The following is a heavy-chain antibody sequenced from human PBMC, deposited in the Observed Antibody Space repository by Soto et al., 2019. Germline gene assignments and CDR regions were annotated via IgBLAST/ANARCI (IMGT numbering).Heavy chain of an antibody. CDR2: TYYRSKWYN. V-gene: IGHV6-1*01. D-gene: IGHD4-17*01. Sequence: SQTLSLTCAISGDSVSSNSAAWNWIRQSPSRGLEWLGRTYYRSKWYNDYAVSVKSRITINPDTSKNQFSLQLNSVTPEDTAVYYCARDQPQSTYGTDAFDIWGQGTMVTVSS. J-gene: IGHJ3*02. CDR3: ARDQPQSTYGTDAFDI. CDR1: GDSVSSNSAA.